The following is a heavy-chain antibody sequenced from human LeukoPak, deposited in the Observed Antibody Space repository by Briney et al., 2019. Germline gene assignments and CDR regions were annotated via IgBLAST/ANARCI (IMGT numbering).Heavy chain of an antibody. D-gene: IGHD2-2*01. CDR2: INPNSGDT. J-gene: IGHJ5*02. V-gene: IGHV1-2*06. CDR1: GYTFTGYH. Sequence: ASVKVSCKASGYTFTGYHMHWVRQAPGQGLEWMGRINPNSGDTNYAQKFQGRVTMTRDTSISTAYVELSRLRSDDTAVYYCATIWYCSSTSCPFGPWGQGTLVTVSS. CDR3: ATIWYCSSTSCPFGP.